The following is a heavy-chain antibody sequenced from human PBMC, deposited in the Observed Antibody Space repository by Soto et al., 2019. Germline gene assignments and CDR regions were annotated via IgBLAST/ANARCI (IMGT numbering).Heavy chain of an antibody. CDR2: IYHSGST. V-gene: IGHV4-30-2*01. Sequence: KGLEWIGYIYHSGSTYYNPSLKSRVTISVDRSKNQFYLKLSSVTAAATAVYYCARDRPSYYDFWRTALHYYYYYGMDVWGQGTTVTVSS. CDR3: ARDRPSYYDFWRTALHYYYYYGMDV. J-gene: IGHJ6*02. D-gene: IGHD3-3*01.